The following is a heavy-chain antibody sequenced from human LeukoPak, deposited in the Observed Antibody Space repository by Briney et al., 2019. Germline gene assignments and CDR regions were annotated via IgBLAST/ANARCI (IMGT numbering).Heavy chain of an antibody. D-gene: IGHD1-26*01. J-gene: IGHJ4*02. CDR2: IIPIFGTA. CDR3: AIGPIVGADDY. V-gene: IGHV1-69*05. Sequence: SVKVSCKASVGTFISYAISWVRHAPGQGLEWMGSIIPIFGTANYAQKFQGRVTITTDESTSTAYMELSSLRSEDTAVYYCAIGPIVGADDYWGQGTLVTVSS. CDR1: VGTFISYA.